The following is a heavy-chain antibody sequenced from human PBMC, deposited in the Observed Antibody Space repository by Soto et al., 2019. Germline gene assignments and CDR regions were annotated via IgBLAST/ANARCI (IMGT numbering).Heavy chain of an antibody. V-gene: IGHV1-69*04. CDR1: GGSFSSYT. CDR3: ARDQDYGDYGTNAFDI. CDR2: IIPILGIA. D-gene: IGHD4-17*01. J-gene: IGHJ3*02. Sequence: SVKVSCKASGGSFSSYTISWVRQAPGQGLEWMGRIIPILGIANYAQKFQGRVTITADKSTSTAYMELSSLRSEDTAVYYCARDQDYGDYGTNAFDIWGQGTMVTVSS.